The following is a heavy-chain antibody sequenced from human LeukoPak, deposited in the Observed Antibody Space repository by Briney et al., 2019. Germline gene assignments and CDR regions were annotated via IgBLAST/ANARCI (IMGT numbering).Heavy chain of an antibody. D-gene: IGHD3-3*01. V-gene: IGHV3-7*01. Sequence: GGSLRLSCAASGFTFSNYGMSWVRQAPGKGLEWVASIKQDGSEKFYVDSVKGRFTISRDNAKNSLYLQMNSLRAEDTAVYYCARGQQNYDFWSGYLSTYFYYGMDVWGQGTTVTVSS. J-gene: IGHJ6*02. CDR2: IKQDGSEK. CDR3: ARGQQNYDFWSGYLSTYFYYGMDV. CDR1: GFTFSNYG.